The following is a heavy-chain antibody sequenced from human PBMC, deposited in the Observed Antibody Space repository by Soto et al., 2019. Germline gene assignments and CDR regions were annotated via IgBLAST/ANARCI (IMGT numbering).Heavy chain of an antibody. Sequence: EVQLVESGGGLVQPGGSLRLSCAASGFTFSGDWMHWVRQAAGKGLVWVSRINMDGSSTNYADSVMGRFTISRDNAKNTLYLQMNSLRVDDTAVYYCARGPRGLYHHDYWGQGALVTVSS. D-gene: IGHD2-2*01. CDR1: GFTFSGDW. J-gene: IGHJ4*02. V-gene: IGHV3-74*01. CDR2: INMDGSST. CDR3: ARGPRGLYHHDY.